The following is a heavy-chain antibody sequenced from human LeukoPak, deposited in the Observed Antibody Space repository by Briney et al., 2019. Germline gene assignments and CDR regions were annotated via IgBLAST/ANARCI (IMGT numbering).Heavy chain of an antibody. CDR1: GFTFSSYS. V-gene: IGHV3-21*01. CDR2: ISSSSSYI. CDR3: ATTMVRGEYYMDV. J-gene: IGHJ6*03. D-gene: IGHD3-10*01. Sequence: GGSLRLSCAASGFTFSSYSMNWVRQAPGKGLEWVSSISSSSSYIYYADSVRGRFTISRDNAKDSLYLQMNSLRAEDTAVYYCATTMVRGEYYMDVWGKGTTATVSS.